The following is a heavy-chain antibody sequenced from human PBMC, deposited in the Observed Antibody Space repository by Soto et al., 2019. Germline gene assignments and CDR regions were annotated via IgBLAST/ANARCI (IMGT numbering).Heavy chain of an antibody. Sequence: ESLSLSCAASGFTTSSYAMSWVRQGPGQGLEWVSAVSGSGSNTYDADSVTGRFTISRDNSKNTLFLQMNSLRAEDTAVYYCAKALRYFDWLVRPWNAMDVWGQGTTVTVSS. CDR3: AKALRYFDWLVRPWNAMDV. V-gene: IGHV3-23*01. D-gene: IGHD3-9*01. J-gene: IGHJ6*02. CDR1: GFTTSSYA. CDR2: VSGSGSNT.